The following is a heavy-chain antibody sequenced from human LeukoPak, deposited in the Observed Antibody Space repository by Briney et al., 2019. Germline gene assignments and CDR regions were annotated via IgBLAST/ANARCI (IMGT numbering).Heavy chain of an antibody. Sequence: ASVKVSCKASGYTFTGYYMHWVRQAPGQGLEWMGWINPNSGGTNYAQKFQGRVTMTRDTSISTAYMELSRLRSDDAAVYYCARDSIVVVPAAIYYYYGMDVWGQGTTVTVSS. D-gene: IGHD2-2*01. CDR1: GYTFTGYY. J-gene: IGHJ6*02. V-gene: IGHV1-2*02. CDR3: ARDSIVVVPAAIYYYYGMDV. CDR2: INPNSGGT.